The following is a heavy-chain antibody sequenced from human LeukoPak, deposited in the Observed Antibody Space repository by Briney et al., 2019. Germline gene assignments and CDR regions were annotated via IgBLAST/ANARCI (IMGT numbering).Heavy chain of an antibody. J-gene: IGHJ4*02. V-gene: IGHV5-51*01. Sequence: GESLKISCKGSGYRFTSYWIGWVRQMPGKGLEWMGIIYPGDSDTRYSPSSQGQVTISADKSISTAYLQWSSLKASDSAMYYCARPVAGTSIDYWGQGTLVTVSS. D-gene: IGHD6-19*01. CDR1: GYRFTSYW. CDR2: IYPGDSDT. CDR3: ARPVAGTSIDY.